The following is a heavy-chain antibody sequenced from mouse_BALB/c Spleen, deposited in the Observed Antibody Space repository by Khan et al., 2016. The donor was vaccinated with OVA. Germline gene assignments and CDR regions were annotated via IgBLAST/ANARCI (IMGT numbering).Heavy chain of an antibody. D-gene: IGHD4-1*01. CDR3: TRRGAVRAKWDIFDY. V-gene: IGHV1-63*02. J-gene: IGHJ2*01. CDR2: IFPGGGYT. Sequence: QVQLKESGAELVRPGTSVKMSCKAAGYTFTNYWVGWVKQSPGHGLEWIGDIFPGGGYTNYDEKFKGMATLTTDTSSSTAYMPLSSLTSEDSAISNCTRRGAVRAKWDIFDYWGQGTTLTVSS. CDR1: GYTFTNYW.